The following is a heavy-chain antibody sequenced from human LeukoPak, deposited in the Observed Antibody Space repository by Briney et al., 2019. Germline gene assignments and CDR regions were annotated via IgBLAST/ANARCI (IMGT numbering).Heavy chain of an antibody. D-gene: IGHD3-10*01. V-gene: IGHV1-46*01. CDR2: INPSGATT. J-gene: IGHJ5*02. CDR3: ARDAFGELLNYNWFDP. Sequence: ASVKVSCKASGYSFTSYYMHWVRQAPGQGLEWMGVINPSGATTTYAQNFQGRVSMTRDTSTTTVYMELSSLRSEDTAVYYCARDAFGELLNYNWFDPWGQGTLVTVSS. CDR1: GYSFTSYY.